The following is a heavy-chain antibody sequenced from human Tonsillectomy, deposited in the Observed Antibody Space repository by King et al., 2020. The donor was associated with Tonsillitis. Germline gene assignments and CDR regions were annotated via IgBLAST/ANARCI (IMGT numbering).Heavy chain of an antibody. Sequence: QVQLVESGAEVKKPGSSVKVSCKASGGTFSSYAISWVRQAPGQGLEWMGGIIPIFGTANYAQKFQGRVTITADESTTTTYMELSSLRSEDTAVYYCARGDLGFCSDGSCYYYYGLDVWGQGTTVTVSS. D-gene: IGHD2-15*01. CDR2: IIPIFGTA. CDR1: GGTFSSYA. CDR3: ARGDLGFCSDGSCYYYYGLDV. J-gene: IGHJ6*02. V-gene: IGHV1-69*01.